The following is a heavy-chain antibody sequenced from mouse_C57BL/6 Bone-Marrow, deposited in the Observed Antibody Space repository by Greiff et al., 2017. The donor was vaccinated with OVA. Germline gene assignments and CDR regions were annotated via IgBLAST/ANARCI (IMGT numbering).Heavy chain of an antibody. CDR1: GFDIKDAY. J-gene: IGHJ1*03. CDR2: IDPENGDT. CDR3: TTSDCTCQGDF. D-gene: IGHD5-1*01. V-gene: IGHV14-4*01. Sequence: EVKLLESGAELVRPGASVKLSCTASGFDIKDAYMHWVKQRPEQGLEWIGWIDPENGDTESASKFQGKATITADTSSNTAYMQLRSLPSDDAAVNYYTTSDCTCQGDFWGKGTTVTVSS.